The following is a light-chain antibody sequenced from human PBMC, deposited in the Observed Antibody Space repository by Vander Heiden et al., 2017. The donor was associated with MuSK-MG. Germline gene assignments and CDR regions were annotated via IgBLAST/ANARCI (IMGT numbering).Light chain of an antibody. Sequence: DSQMTESRSSLSASVGDRVTITCRASQSISSYLNWYQQKPGKAPKLLIYAASSLQSGVPSRFSGSGPGTDFTLTISRLQLQDFATYYCQQSDSTPRAFGQGTKLEIK. J-gene: IGKJ2*01. V-gene: IGKV1-39*01. CDR1: QSISSY. CDR2: AAS. CDR3: QQSDSTPRA.